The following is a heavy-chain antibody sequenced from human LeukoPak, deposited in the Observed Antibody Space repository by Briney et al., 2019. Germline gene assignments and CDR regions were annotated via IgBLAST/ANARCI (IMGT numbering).Heavy chain of an antibody. CDR2: IYYSGST. Sequence: SETLSLTCTVSGGSISSSSYYWGWIRQPPGKGLEWIGSIYYSGSTYYNPSLKSRVTISVDTPKNQFSLKLSSVTAADTAVYYCASYVLRFLEWLLYFDYWGQGTLVTVSS. V-gene: IGHV4-39*01. CDR1: GGSISSSSYY. D-gene: IGHD3-3*01. CDR3: ASYVLRFLEWLLYFDY. J-gene: IGHJ4*02.